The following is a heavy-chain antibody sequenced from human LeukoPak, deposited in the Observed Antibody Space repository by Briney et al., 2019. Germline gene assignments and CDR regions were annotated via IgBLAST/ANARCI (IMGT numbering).Heavy chain of an antibody. CDR1: GYTFTGYY. CDR3: ARDWNHCSGGSCPRGTFQH. Sequence: ASVKVSCKASGYTFTGYYMHWVRPAPGQGLEWMGWINPNSGGTNYAQKFQGRVTMTRDTSISTAYMELSRLRSDDTAVYYCARDWNHCSGGSCPRGTFQHWGQGTLVTVSS. D-gene: IGHD2-15*01. J-gene: IGHJ1*01. V-gene: IGHV1-2*02. CDR2: INPNSGGT.